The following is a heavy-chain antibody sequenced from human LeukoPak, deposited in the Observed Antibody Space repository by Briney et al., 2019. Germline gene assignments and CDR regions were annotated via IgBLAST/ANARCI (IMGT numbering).Heavy chain of an antibody. CDR1: GGSFSGYY. Sequence: PSETLSLTCAVYGGSFSGYYWSWLRQPPGKGLEWIGEINHSGSTNNNPSLTSRGPISVDTYTNHFSLKLSYVPAAHTAVYYCARGRYYYDSSGYYPGYYMDVWGKGTTVTGSS. V-gene: IGHV4-34*04. CDR3: ARGRYYYDSSGYYPGYYMDV. J-gene: IGHJ6*03. D-gene: IGHD3-22*01. CDR2: INHSGST.